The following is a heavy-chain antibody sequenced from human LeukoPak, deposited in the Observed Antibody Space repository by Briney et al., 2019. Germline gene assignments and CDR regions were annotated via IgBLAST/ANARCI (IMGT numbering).Heavy chain of an antibody. J-gene: IGHJ6*02. D-gene: IGHD5-24*01. CDR3: ARGDGYKSYYYGMDV. Sequence: SETLSLTCTVSGGSLSSYYWSWIRQPPGKGLEWIGYIYYSGSTNYNPSLKSRVTISVDTSKNQFSLKLSSVTAADTAVYYCARGDGYKSYYYGMDVWGQGTTVTVSS. CDR2: IYYSGST. CDR1: GGSLSSYY. V-gene: IGHV4-59*01.